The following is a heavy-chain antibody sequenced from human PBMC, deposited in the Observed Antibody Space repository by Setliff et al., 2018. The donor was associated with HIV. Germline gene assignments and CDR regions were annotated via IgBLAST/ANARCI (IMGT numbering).Heavy chain of an antibody. CDR2: ISGSSTYI. CDR3: ARDLGGSGSFSSPYYFYS. J-gene: IGHJ4*02. Sequence: GGSLRLSCAASGFTFEGYAMHWVRQAPGKGLEWVSFISGSSTYIYYADSLKGRFTISRDNAKNSLYLQMTSLRAEDTAVYYCARDLGGSGSFSSPYYFYSWGQGTLVT. CDR1: GFTFEGYA. D-gene: IGHD3-10*01. V-gene: IGHV3-21*01.